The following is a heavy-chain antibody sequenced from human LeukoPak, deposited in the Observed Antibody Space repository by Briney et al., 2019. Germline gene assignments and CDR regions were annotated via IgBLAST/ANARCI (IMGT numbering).Heavy chain of an antibody. CDR3: TRGGLTTMSFEL. Sequence: GGSLRLSCAASGFTFSSYGMHWVRQAPGKGLEWVAFIEYDGSIKNYADSAKGRFTISRENSKNTLYLQMNNLRAEDTAVYFCTRGGLTTMSFELWGLGTLVSVSS. CDR2: IEYDGSIK. D-gene: IGHD4/OR15-4a*01. J-gene: IGHJ4*02. V-gene: IGHV3-30*02. CDR1: GFTFSSYG.